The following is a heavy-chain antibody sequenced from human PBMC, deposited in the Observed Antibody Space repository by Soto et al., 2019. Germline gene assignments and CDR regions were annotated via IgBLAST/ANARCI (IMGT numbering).Heavy chain of an antibody. CDR1: GGTFSSYT. CDR2: IIPILGIA. D-gene: IGHD3-22*01. Sequence: SVKVSCKASGGTFSSYTISWVRQAPGQGLEWMGRIIPILGIANYAQKFQGRVTITADKSTSTAYMELSSLRSEDTAVYYCARDGYYYDSSGYSHTDYWGQGTLVTVSS. CDR3: ARDGYYYDSSGYSHTDY. J-gene: IGHJ4*02. V-gene: IGHV1-69*04.